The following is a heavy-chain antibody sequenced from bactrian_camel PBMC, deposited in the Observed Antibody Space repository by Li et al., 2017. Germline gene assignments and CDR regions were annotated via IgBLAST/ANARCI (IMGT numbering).Heavy chain of an antibody. V-gene: IGHV3S53*01. Sequence: HVQLVESGGDSVQAGESLRLSCVAPGYTLPMNMGWFRRLPGQEREGVAAIAGDGRTDYADSVKGRFTISRDGAKNIIELQMHSLKPEDTATYYCAADLVTDEPSLVEREYYYWGQGTQVTVS. D-gene: IGHD2*01. J-gene: IGHJ4*01. CDR3: AADLVTDEPSLVEREYYY. CDR2: IAGDGRT. CDR1: GYTLPMN.